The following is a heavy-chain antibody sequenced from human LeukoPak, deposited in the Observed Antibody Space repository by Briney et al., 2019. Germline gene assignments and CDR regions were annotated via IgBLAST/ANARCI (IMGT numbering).Heavy chain of an antibody. CDR3: ARVGGIAAAGTVY. Sequence: ASVKVSCKASGYTFTGYYMHWVRQAPGQGLEWMGGIIPIFGTANYAQKFQGRVTITADESTSTAYMELSSLRSEDTAVYYCARVGGIAAAGTVYWGQGTLVTVSS. D-gene: IGHD6-13*01. CDR2: IIPIFGTA. CDR1: GYTFTGYY. V-gene: IGHV1-69*13. J-gene: IGHJ4*02.